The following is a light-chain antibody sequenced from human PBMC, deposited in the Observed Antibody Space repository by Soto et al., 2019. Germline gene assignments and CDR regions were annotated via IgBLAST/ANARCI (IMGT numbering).Light chain of an antibody. CDR1: QSVGNY. J-gene: IGKJ1*01. CDR2: GAS. Sequence: EVVMTQSPATLSVSPGERATLSCRASQSVGNYLAWYQQKPGQAPRLLIYGASSRATGIPDRFSGSGSGTDFTLTISRLEPEDFAVYYCQQYGSSPQTFGQGTKVDIK. V-gene: IGKV3-20*01. CDR3: QQYGSSPQT.